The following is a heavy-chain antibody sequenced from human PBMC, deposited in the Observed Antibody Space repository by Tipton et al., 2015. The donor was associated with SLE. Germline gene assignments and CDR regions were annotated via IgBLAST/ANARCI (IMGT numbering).Heavy chain of an antibody. D-gene: IGHD6-13*01. CDR1: GGSISSYY. CDR2: IYYSGST. J-gene: IGHJ5*02. CDR3: ARAPGYSSSWYNWFDP. Sequence: LRLSCTVSGGSISSYYWSWIRQPPGKGLEWIGYIYYSGSTNYNPSLKSRVTISVDTSKNQFSLKLSSVTAADTAVYYCARAPGYSSSWYNWFDPWDQGTLVTVSS. V-gene: IGHV4-59*01.